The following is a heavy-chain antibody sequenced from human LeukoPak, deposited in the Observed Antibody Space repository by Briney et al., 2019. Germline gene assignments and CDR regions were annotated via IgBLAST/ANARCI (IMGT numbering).Heavy chain of an antibody. V-gene: IGHV4-4*08. CDR3: ARDGGVGATYFDY. Sequence: PSETLSLTCTVSGGSISSYYWSWIRQPPGKGLEWIGYIYTSGGTTYNPSLKSRVTMSVDTSKNQFSLKLSSVTAADTAVYFCARDGGVGATYFDYWGQGTLVTVSS. CDR2: IYTSGGT. CDR1: GGSISSYY. J-gene: IGHJ4*02. D-gene: IGHD1-26*01.